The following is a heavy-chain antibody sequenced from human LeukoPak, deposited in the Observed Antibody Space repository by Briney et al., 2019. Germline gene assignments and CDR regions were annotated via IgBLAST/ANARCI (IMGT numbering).Heavy chain of an antibody. Sequence: GGSLRLSCAASGFTFDDYGMSWVRQAPGKGLEWVSGINWNGGSTGYADSVKGRFTISRDNAKNSLYLQMNSLRAEDTALYHCARRSPYYYMDVWGKGTTVTVSS. V-gene: IGHV3-20*01. CDR3: ARRSPYYYMDV. CDR1: GFTFDDYG. J-gene: IGHJ6*03. CDR2: INWNGGST.